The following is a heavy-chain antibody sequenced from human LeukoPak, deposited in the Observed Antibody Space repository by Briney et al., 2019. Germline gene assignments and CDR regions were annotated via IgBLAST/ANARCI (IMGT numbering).Heavy chain of an antibody. V-gene: IGHV3-48*03. CDR1: GFTFRSYG. CDR2: ISSSGSTI. D-gene: IGHD3-10*01. Sequence: GGSLRLSCAASGFTFRSYGMHWVRQAPGKGLEWVSYISSSGSTIYYADSVKGRFTISRDNAKNSLYLQMNSLRAEDTAVYYCARDYGSGSYRYYYYMDVWGKGTTVTISS. J-gene: IGHJ6*03. CDR3: ARDYGSGSYRYYYYMDV.